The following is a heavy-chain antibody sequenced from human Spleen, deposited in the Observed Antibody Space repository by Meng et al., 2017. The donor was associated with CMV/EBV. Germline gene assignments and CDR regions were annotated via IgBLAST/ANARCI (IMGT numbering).Heavy chain of an antibody. Sequence: GGSLRLSCAASGFSFSDHCMNWVRQAPGKGPVWVSRINSDGSDTRHADSVKGRFTISRDDAKNTLYLQMNSLRVEDTAVYYCARDFWSGGYYYYYAMDVWGQGTTVTVSS. CDR1: GFSFSDHC. CDR3: ARDFWSGGYYYYYAMDV. V-gene: IGHV3-74*01. D-gene: IGHD3-3*01. J-gene: IGHJ6*02. CDR2: INSDGSDT.